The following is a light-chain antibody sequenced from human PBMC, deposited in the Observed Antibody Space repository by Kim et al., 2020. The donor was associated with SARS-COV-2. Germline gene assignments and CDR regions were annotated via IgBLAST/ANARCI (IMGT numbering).Light chain of an antibody. Sequence: SYELTQPPSVSVSPGQTASITCSGDELGDKYASWYQQMPGQSPVLVIYQDNKRPSGIPERFSGSNSGNTATLTISGTQAMDEADYYCQTWDSSTSSYVFGTGTKVTVL. CDR2: QDN. V-gene: IGLV3-1*01. CDR1: ELGDKY. J-gene: IGLJ1*01. CDR3: QTWDSSTSSYV.